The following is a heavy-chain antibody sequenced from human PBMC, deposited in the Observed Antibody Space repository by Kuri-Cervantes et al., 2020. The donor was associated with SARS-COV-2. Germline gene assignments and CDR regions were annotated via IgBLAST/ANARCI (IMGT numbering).Heavy chain of an antibody. Sequence: GESLKISCAASGFTFSSYAMHWVRQAPGKGLEWVANIKQDGSEKYYVDSVKGRFTISRDNAKNSLYLQMNSLRAEDTAVYYCARERAGYCSGGSCYRGGRFDYWGQGTLVTVSS. V-gene: IGHV3-7*01. CDR3: ARERAGYCSGGSCYRGGRFDY. CDR1: GFTFSSYA. CDR2: IKQDGSEK. J-gene: IGHJ4*02. D-gene: IGHD2-15*01.